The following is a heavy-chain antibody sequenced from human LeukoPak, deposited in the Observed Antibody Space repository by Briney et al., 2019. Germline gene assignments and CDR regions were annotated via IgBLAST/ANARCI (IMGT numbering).Heavy chain of an antibody. Sequence: GGSLRLSCTASGFTFRDYYVTWIRPAPGKGLEWVSYIRSTGSSTAYADSVKGRFAISRDNAKNSLYLQMNGLRVEDTAVYYCARVYYASWSGQPLSQHWLDPWGQGTLVTVSS. J-gene: IGHJ5*02. CDR3: ARVYYASWSGQPLSQHWLDP. D-gene: IGHD3-3*01. V-gene: IGHV3-11*04. CDR2: IRSTGSST. CDR1: GFTFRDYY.